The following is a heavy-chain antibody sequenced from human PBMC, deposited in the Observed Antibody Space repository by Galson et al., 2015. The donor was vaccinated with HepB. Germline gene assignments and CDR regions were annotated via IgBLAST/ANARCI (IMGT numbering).Heavy chain of an antibody. Sequence: SLRLYCADSGFTFRNYWMHWVRQAPGKGLVWVSYINFDGTSTRYAASVKGRFTTSRDKAEHTLYLQMNSLRAEDTAVYYCTREFAFGCGSYSHWGQGTLVTVSS. CDR1: GFTFRNYW. CDR2: INFDGTST. CDR3: TREFAFGCGSYSH. V-gene: IGHV3-74*01. J-gene: IGHJ4*02. D-gene: IGHD3-16*01.